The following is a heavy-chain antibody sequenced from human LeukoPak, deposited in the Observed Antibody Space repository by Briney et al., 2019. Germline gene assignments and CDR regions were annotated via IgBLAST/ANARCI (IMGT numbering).Heavy chain of an antibody. V-gene: IGHV4-39*01. CDR3: ARHNDFWSGSYYMDV. J-gene: IGHJ6*03. Sequence: SETLSLTCTVSGGSISSSSYYWGWIRQPPGKGLEWIGTIYYSGSTFYNPSLKSRVTISVDTSKNQFSLRLNSVIAADTAVYYCARHNDFWSGSYYMDVWGKGTTVTVSS. CDR2: IYYSGST. D-gene: IGHD3-3*01. CDR1: GGSISSSSYY.